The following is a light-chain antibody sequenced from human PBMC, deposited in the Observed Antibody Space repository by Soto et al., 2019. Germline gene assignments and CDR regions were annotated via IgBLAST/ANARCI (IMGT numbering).Light chain of an antibody. V-gene: IGLV6-57*04. CDR3: QSYDASNPVV. Sequence: NFMLTQPHSVSESPGKTVTISCTRTSGSIASNYVQWYQQRPGSAPTTLIYEDDQRPSGVPDRFSGSIDMSSNSASLTISGLKTEDEADYYCQSYDASNPVVFGGGTKLTVL. CDR1: SGSIASNY. CDR2: EDD. J-gene: IGLJ2*01.